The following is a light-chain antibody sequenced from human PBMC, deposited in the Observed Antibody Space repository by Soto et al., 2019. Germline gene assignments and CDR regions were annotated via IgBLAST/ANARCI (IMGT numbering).Light chain of an antibody. CDR3: VLYMGSGIVI. J-gene: IGLJ2*01. V-gene: IGLV8-61*01. CDR2: NTN. Sequence: QTVVTQEPSFSVSPGGTVTLSCGLTSGSVSTTYYPSWYQQTPGQAPRTLIYNTNTRSSGVPDRVSGSILENKAALTITGAHADDESDYYCVLYMGSGIVIFGGGTELTVL. CDR1: SGSVSTTYY.